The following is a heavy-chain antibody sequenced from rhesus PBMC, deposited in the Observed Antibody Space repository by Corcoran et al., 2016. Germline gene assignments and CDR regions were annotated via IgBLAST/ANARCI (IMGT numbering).Heavy chain of an antibody. J-gene: IGHJ4*01. CDR1: GGSISGYYY. V-gene: IGHV4-73*01. Sequence: QVQLQQWGEGLVKPSETLSLTCAVYGGSISGYYYWSWIRQPPGKGLGWIGYIYGNSASTNYTPSLQNRVTISKDTSKNPFSLKLSSVTAAGTAVYYCARSTGYVRFGYWGQGVLVTVSS. CDR2: IYGNSAST. CDR3: ARSTGYVRFGY. D-gene: IGHD3-22*01.